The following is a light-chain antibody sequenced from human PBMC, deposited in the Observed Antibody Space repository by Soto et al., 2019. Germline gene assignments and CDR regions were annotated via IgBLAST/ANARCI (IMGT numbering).Light chain of an antibody. CDR1: QRIDTW. V-gene: IGKV1-39*01. CDR2: AAS. CDR3: QQSYSTSWT. J-gene: IGKJ1*01. Sequence: DIQVTQSPSILSASVGDRVTITCRASQRIDTWLAWYQQKPGTAPKLLIYAASSLQSGVPSRFSGSGSGTDFTLTISSLQPEDFATYYCQQSYSTSWTFGQGTKVDIK.